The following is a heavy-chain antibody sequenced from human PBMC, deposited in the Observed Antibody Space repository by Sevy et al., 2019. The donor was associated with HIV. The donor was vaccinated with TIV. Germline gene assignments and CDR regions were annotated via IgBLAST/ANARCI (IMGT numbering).Heavy chain of an antibody. D-gene: IGHD6-6*01. J-gene: IGHJ4*02. CDR1: GFTFSDYY. Sequence: GGSLRLSCAASGFTFSDYYMTWIRQAPGKGLEWVSHISGSGETINYADSVRGRFTISGDNAKNSLYLQMNSLRVDDTAVDYCAREHRLIWQLVALDFWGQGILVTVSS. CDR3: AREHRLIWQLVALDF. CDR2: ISGSGETI. V-gene: IGHV3-11*04.